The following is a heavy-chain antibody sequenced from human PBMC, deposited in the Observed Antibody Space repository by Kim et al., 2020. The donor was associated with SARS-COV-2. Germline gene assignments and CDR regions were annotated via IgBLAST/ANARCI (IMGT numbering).Heavy chain of an antibody. J-gene: IGHJ4*02. D-gene: IGHD6-13*01. Sequence: WVRRDPVKGPQWVQLVRGTGGSKYHADTVGGRFAILRDNSKYTLYLQMNSLSAGDTALYYCAKGESNIWSFFDYLRQGNLLTVTS. CDR2: VRGTGGSK. V-gene: IGHV3-23*01. CDR3: AKGESNIWSFFDY.